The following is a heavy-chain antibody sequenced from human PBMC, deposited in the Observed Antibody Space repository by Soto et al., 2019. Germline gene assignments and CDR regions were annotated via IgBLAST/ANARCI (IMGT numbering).Heavy chain of an antibody. V-gene: IGHV1-24*01. CDR2: FDPEDGET. CDR1: GYTLTELS. D-gene: IGHD3-22*01. J-gene: IGHJ4*02. CDR3: ATAPRITMIVVVTPSFDY. Sequence: GASVKVSCKVSGYTLTELSMHWVRQAPGKGLEWMGGFDPEDGETIYAQKFQGRVTMTEDTSTDTAYMELSSLRSEDTAVYYCATAPRITMIVVVTPSFDYWGQGTLVTVS.